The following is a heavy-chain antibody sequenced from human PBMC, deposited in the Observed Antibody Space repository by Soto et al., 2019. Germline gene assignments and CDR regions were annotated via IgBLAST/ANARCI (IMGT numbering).Heavy chain of an antibody. CDR1: GFTFSSYE. CDR2: ISSSGSTI. V-gene: IGHV3-48*03. J-gene: IGHJ6*02. CDR3: ASLLEVADYYYGMDV. Sequence: LRLSCAASGFTFSSYEMNWVRQAPGKGLEWVSYISSSGSTIYYADSVKGQFTISRDNAKNSLYLQMNSLRAEDTAVYYCASLLEVADYYYGMDVWGQGTTVTVSS. D-gene: IGHD1-26*01.